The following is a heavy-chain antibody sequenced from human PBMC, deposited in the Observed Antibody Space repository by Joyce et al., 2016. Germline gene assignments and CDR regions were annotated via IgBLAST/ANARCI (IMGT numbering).Heavy chain of an antibody. V-gene: IGHV3-74*01. CDR1: GFTFSSYY. CDR2: INQDGTDT. D-gene: IGHD1-26*01. Sequence: EVQLEESGGGLVQPGGSLRLSCAASGFTFSSYYMHWVRQAPGKGLVGVARINQDGTDTRYADSVEGRITISRDNAKNTLYLQLRSLRAEDTALYFCARAAGVGDYYAMDVWGRGTTVAVSS. J-gene: IGHJ6*02. CDR3: ARAAGVGDYYAMDV.